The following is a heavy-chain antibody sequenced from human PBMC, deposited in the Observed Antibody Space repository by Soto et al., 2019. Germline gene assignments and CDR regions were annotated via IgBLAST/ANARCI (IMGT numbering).Heavy chain of an antibody. CDR2: IHPSGGST. V-gene: IGHV1-46*03. J-gene: IGHJ6*03. CDR1: GYTFTSYY. D-gene: IGHD3-10*01. CDR3: ARDWARGGSATFSIFYHYYYIDA. Sequence: QVQLVQSGAEVKKPGASVKVSCKASGYTFTSYYMHWVRQAPGQGLEWMGIIHPSGGSTTYAQKVRGRVTITRDTSTSTVYMELSRLGSEDTAVYYCARDWARGGSATFSIFYHYYYIDAWGKGTTVTVSS.